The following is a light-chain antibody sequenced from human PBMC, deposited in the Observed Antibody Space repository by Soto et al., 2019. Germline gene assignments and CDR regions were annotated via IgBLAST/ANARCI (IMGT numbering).Light chain of an antibody. Sequence: DIQMTQSPSSLSASVGYIVAITCRASQAINNYLDWYQKKPGKFPKLLIYAASTLHPGVPSRFSGSGYGTDLTITISSMKTEDVETYYCQKYNSDTLTFGPGTRLEIK. V-gene: IGKV1-27*01. CDR3: QKYNSDTLT. CDR2: AAS. CDR1: QAINNY. J-gene: IGKJ5*01.